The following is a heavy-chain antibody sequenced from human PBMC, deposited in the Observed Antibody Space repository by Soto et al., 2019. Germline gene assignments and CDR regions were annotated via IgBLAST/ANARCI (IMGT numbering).Heavy chain of an antibody. CDR2: IYYSGST. D-gene: IGHD3-22*01. J-gene: IGHJ1*01. Sequence: PSETLSLTCTVSGGSISSSSYFWGWIRQPPGKGLEWIGSIYYSGSTYYNPSLKSRVTVSVDTSKNQFSLKLSSVTAADTAVYYCAREDYDSSGYYYVYFQHWGQGTLVTVSS. CDR1: GGSISSSSYF. V-gene: IGHV4-39*07. CDR3: AREDYDSSGYYYVYFQH.